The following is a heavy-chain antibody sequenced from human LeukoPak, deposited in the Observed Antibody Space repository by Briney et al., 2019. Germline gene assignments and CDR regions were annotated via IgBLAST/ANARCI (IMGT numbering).Heavy chain of an antibody. V-gene: IGHV4-59*01. CDR1: GGSISNYY. CDR2: IYYRGNT. Sequence: PSETLSLTCTVSGGSISNYYWSWIRQPPGKGLEWIGYIYYRGNTDYNPSLKSRVTISVDTSKNQFSLKLSSVTAADTAVYYCARDDGYYDSWGQGTMVTVSS. J-gene: IGHJ3*02. CDR3: ARDDGYYDS. D-gene: IGHD2-8*01.